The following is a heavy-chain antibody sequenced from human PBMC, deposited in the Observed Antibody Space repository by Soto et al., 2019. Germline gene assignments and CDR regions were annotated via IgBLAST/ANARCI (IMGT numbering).Heavy chain of an antibody. Sequence: EVQLVESGGGLVRPGASLRLSCAASGFSFSSYWMHWVRQVPGKGLVWVARMNEDGGSTDYADSVKGRFTISRDNAKKTLDMQMNSLGDEDTAVYYCACDLSGRPDVWGQGTTVTVSS. CDR2: MNEDGGST. J-gene: IGHJ6*02. CDR3: ACDLSGRPDV. CDR1: GFSFSSYW. D-gene: IGHD2-21*01. V-gene: IGHV3-74*02.